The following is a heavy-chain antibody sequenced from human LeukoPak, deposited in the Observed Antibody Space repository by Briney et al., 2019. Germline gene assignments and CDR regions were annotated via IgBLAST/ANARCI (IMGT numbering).Heavy chain of an antibody. V-gene: IGHV3-21*01. CDR1: GFTFSSYS. Sequence: GGSLRLSCAASGFTFSSYSINWVRQAPGKGLEWVSSISSSSSYIYYADSVKGRFTISRDNAKNSLYLQMNSLRAEVTAIYYCARAPYDILTGYSGYFDYWGQGTLVTVSS. J-gene: IGHJ4*02. CDR2: ISSSSSYI. CDR3: ARAPYDILTGYSGYFDY. D-gene: IGHD3-9*01.